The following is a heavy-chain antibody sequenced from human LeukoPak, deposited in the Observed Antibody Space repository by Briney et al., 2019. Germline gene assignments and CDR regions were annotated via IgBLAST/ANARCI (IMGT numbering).Heavy chain of an antibody. CDR1: EFTFSAYG. V-gene: IGHV3-21*01. J-gene: IGHJ6*02. CDR3: ARFVANWKPGGMYV. D-gene: IGHD1-20*01. CDR2: ITGSGSSI. Sequence: GGSLRLSCVASEFTFSAYGMRWVPQAPGTGLEGVSSITGSGSSIHYNESVRGRFTTPTANSTDSIYLQMNSLRAEDTAVYYCARFVANWKPGGMYVWGQGTTVIVSS.